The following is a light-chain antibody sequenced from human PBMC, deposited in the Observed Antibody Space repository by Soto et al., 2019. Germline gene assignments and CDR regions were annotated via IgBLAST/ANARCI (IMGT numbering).Light chain of an antibody. CDR3: QQYDNLPLT. V-gene: IGKV1-33*01. CDR1: QGLLHSNGYNY. CDR2: DAS. J-gene: IGKJ4*01. Sequence: MTQSPLSLPVTPGEPASISCRSSQGLLHSNGYNYLDWYQQKPGKAPKLLIYDASNLETGVPSRFSGSGSGTDFTFTISSLQPEDIATYYCQQYDNLPLTFGGGTKVDIK.